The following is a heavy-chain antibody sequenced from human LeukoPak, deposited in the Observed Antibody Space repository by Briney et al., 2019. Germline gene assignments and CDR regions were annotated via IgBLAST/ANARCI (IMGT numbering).Heavy chain of an antibody. V-gene: IGHV3-21*01. CDR2: ISSSSSYI. J-gene: IGHJ4*02. D-gene: IGHD3-22*01. CDR1: GFTFSSYS. CDR3: ARDGRGYYYDSSGYYFDY. Sequence: GGSLRLSCAASGFTFSSYSMNWVRQAPGKGLVWVSSISSSSSYIYYADSVKGRFTISRDNAKNSLYLQMNSLRAEDTAVYYCARDGRGYYYDSSGYYFDYWGQGTLVTVSS.